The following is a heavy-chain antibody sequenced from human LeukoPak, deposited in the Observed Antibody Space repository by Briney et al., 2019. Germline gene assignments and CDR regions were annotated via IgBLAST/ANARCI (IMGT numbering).Heavy chain of an antibody. CDR1: GFTFSSYG. J-gene: IGHJ4*02. V-gene: IGHV3-30*03. D-gene: IGHD3-22*01. CDR3: ATTKWFIGY. Sequence: GGSLRLSCAASGFTFSSYGMHWVRQAPGKGLEWVAVISYDGSNKYYADSVKGRFTISRDNSKNTLYLQLNSLRAEDTAVYYCATTKWFIGYWGQGTLVTVSS. CDR2: ISYDGSNK.